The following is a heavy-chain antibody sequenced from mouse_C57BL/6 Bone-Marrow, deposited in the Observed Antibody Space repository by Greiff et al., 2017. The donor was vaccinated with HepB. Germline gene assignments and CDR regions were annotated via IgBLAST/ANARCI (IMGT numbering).Heavy chain of an antibody. Sequence: EVKLVESGGDLVKPGGSLKLSCAASGSTFSSYGMSWVRQTPDKRLEWVATISSGGSYTYYPDSVKGRFTISRDNAKNTLYLQMSSLKSEDTAMYYCARFTGNYAMDYWGQGTSVTVSS. J-gene: IGHJ4*01. CDR2: ISSGGSYT. CDR1: GSTFSSYG. CDR3: ARFTGNYAMDY. D-gene: IGHD1-1*01. V-gene: IGHV5-6*01.